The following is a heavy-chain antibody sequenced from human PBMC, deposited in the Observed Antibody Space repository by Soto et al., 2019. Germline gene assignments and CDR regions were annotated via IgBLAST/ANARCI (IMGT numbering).Heavy chain of an antibody. V-gene: IGHV3-23*01. CDR2: MSRTGDNT. J-gene: IGHJ4*02. D-gene: IGHD3-22*01. CDR3: AKDQSNSNPSYYFDF. Sequence: PGESLKISCAASGFTFSIYAMTWVRQSPGKGLEWVSSMSRTGDNTYYADSVKGRFTISRDNSKNTLYLQMNSLRAEDTAIYYCAKDQSNSNPSYYFDFWGPGTLVTVSS. CDR1: GFTFSIYA.